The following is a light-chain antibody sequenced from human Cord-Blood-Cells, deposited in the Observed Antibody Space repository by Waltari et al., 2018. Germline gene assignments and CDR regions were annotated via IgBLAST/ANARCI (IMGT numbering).Light chain of an antibody. Sequence: QSAMTQPASVSGSPGQSITISCTGTSSDVGGYNYVYWYQQHPGKAPKLMLYDVSHRPAGVSTRFSGSKSVNTASLTISGLQAEDEADCYCSSYTSSGTYGFGTGTKVTVL. J-gene: IGLJ1*01. CDR1: SSDVGGYNY. V-gene: IGLV2-14*03. CDR3: SSYTSSGTYG. CDR2: DVS.